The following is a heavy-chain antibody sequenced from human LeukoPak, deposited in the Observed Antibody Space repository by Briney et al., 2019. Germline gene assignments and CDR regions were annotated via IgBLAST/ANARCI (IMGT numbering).Heavy chain of an antibody. Sequence: GGSLRLSCEASGFTFSDYAMRWVRQAPGKGLEWVSSIGGNGVTTHYADSVKGRFTIPRDNPKNTLYLQMNSLRAEDTAVYYCAKGGFSSGSNLYYFDHWGQGTLVTVSS. CDR3: AKGGFSSGSNLYYFDH. V-gene: IGHV3-23*01. CDR1: GFTFSDYA. D-gene: IGHD5-18*01. J-gene: IGHJ4*02. CDR2: IGGNGVTT.